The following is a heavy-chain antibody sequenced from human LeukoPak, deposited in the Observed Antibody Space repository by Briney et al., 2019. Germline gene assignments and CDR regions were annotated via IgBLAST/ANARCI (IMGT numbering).Heavy chain of an antibody. CDR3: ARVHLGGSNSMDV. D-gene: IGHD3-16*01. CDR1: GDSVSSGSYY. Sequence: SETLSLTCTVSGDSVSSGSYYWNWIRQPPGKGLEWIGYIYNSGSTNYSPSLKSRVTISIDTSKKQFSLKMSSVTAADTAVYYCARVHLGGSNSMDVWGQGTTVTVSS. J-gene: IGHJ6*02. CDR2: IYNSGST. V-gene: IGHV4-61*01.